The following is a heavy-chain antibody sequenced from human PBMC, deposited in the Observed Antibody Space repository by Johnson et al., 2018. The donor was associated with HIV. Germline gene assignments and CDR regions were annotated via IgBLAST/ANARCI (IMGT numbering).Heavy chain of an antibody. D-gene: IGHD1-26*01. V-gene: IGHV3-11*04. CDR1: GFTFGDYY. CDR2: ISSSGNTI. CDR3: ARDLRGANWHDVFDI. J-gene: IGHJ3*02. Sequence: VQLVESGGGLVQPGGSLRLSCAASGFTFGDYYMTWIRQAPGKGLEWVSYISSSGNTIYYADSVQGRFTISRDNAKNSLYLQMNSLRAEDTAVYYCARDLRGANWHDVFDIWGQGTMVTVSS.